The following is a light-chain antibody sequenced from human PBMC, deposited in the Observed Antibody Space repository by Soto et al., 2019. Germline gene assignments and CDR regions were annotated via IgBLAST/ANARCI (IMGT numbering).Light chain of an antibody. CDR1: QSVSTN. CDR3: QQYNNWPRT. J-gene: IGKJ1*01. CDR2: GAS. Sequence: EVVMTQSPDPPSVFPGERATPSCRASQSVSTNLAWYQQKLGQAPRLLIYGASTRATGISAKFSGSGSGTEFTLTISSLQSEDFAIYYCQQYNNWPRTFGQGTKVDIK. V-gene: IGKV3-15*01.